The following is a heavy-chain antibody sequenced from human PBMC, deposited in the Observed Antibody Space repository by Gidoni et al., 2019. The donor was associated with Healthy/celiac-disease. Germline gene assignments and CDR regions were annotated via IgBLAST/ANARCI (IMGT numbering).Heavy chain of an antibody. D-gene: IGHD6-19*01. V-gene: IGHV1-2*02. CDR2: INPNSGGT. Sequence: QVQLVQSGAEVKKPGASVTVSCKASGYTFTGYYMHWVRQAPGQGLEWLGWINPNSGGTNYAQKCQGRVTMTRETSISTAYMELSRLRSDDTAVYYCARLGGSGWFDLWGRGTLVTVSS. CDR1: GYTFTGYY. CDR3: ARLGGSGWFDL. J-gene: IGHJ2*01.